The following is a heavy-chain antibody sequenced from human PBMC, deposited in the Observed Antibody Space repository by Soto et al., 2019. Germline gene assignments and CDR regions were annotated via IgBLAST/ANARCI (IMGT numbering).Heavy chain of an antibody. Sequence: EGSLRLSCAPSGITFSSYWMSWDRQAPGQGLVWVARINHEGREKYYVDSWKGRFTISRDNAKNSLYLHMTSLGAEDTAVYYCARDSPGGSYSDYWGQGTLVDVSS. J-gene: IGHJ4*02. V-gene: IGHV3-7*03. CDR2: INHEGREK. D-gene: IGHD1-26*01. CDR3: ARDSPGGSYSDY. CDR1: GITFSSYW.